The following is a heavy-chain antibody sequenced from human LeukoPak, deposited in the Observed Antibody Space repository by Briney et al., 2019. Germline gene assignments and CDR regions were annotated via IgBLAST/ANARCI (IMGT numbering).Heavy chain of an antibody. J-gene: IGHJ4*02. CDR2: ITTSGTST. CDR1: GFTFSSYE. Sequence: QAGGSLRLSCAPSGFTFSSYEMNWVRQAPGKGLEWISYITTSGTSTYYADSVKGRFTISRDNGKTALSLQMNSLRAEDTAVYYCVVHSATSCYWGQGTLVTVSS. D-gene: IGHD1-26*01. V-gene: IGHV3-48*03. CDR3: VVHSATSCY.